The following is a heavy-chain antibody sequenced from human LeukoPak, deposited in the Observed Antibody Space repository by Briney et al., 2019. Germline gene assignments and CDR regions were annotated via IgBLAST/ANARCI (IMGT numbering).Heavy chain of an antibody. CDR3: ATPPIPDSSGRGGDY. CDR2: INPNSGGT. D-gene: IGHD3-22*01. CDR1: GYTFSGHY. J-gene: IGHJ4*02. V-gene: IGHV1-2*02. Sequence: GASVKVSCKASGYTFSGHYMHWIRQAPGQGLEWMGWINPNSGGTNYAQKFQGRVTMTRDTSISTAYMELSRLRSDDTAVYYCATPPIPDSSGRGGDYWGQGTLVTVSS.